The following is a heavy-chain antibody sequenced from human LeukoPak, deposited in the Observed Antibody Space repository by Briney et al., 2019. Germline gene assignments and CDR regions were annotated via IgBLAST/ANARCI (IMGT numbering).Heavy chain of an antibody. J-gene: IGHJ6*03. CDR2: ISSSGSTI. Sequence: GGSLRLSCAASGFTFSDYYMSWIRQAPGKGLEWVSYISSSGSTIYYADSVKGRFTISRDNAKNSLYLQMNSLRAEDTAVYYCARDYYGSESYYKRPEGFYYMDVWGKGTTVTVSS. CDR3: ARDYYGSESYYKRPEGFYYMDV. D-gene: IGHD3-10*01. V-gene: IGHV3-11*04. CDR1: GFTFSDYY.